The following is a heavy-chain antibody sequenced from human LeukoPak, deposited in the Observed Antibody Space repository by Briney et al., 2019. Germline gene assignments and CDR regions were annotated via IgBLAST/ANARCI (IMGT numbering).Heavy chain of an antibody. Sequence: SETLSLTCTVSGGSISSGSYYWGWIRQPPGKGLEWIGSIYYSGSTYYNPSLKSRVTISVDTSKNQFSLKLSSVTAADTAVYYCARAPQWLVPYYFDYWGQGTLVTVSS. J-gene: IGHJ4*02. CDR3: ARAPQWLVPYYFDY. CDR1: GGSISSGSYY. D-gene: IGHD6-19*01. V-gene: IGHV4-39*07. CDR2: IYYSGST.